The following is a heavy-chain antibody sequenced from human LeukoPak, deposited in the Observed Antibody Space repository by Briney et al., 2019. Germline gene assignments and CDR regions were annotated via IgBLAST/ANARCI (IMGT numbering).Heavy chain of an antibody. V-gene: IGHV4-38-2*02. CDR1: GYSISSGYY. D-gene: IGHD3-22*01. J-gene: IGHJ4*02. Sequence: SETLSLTCTVSGYSISSGYYWGWIRQPPGKGLEWIGSIYHSGSTYYNPSLKSRVTISVDTSKNQFSLKLSSVSAADTAVYFCARHLAYYYNNGDYYRAFDYWGQGILVTVSS. CDR3: ARHLAYYYNNGDYYRAFDY. CDR2: IYHSGST.